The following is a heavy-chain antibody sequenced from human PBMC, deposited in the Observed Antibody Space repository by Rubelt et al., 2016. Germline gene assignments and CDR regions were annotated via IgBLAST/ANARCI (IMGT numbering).Heavy chain of an antibody. V-gene: IGHV5-10-1*01. Sequence: SCKGSGYSFTSYWISWVRQMPGKGLEWMGRIDPSDSYTNYSPSFQGHVTISADKSISTAYLQWSSLKASDTAMYYCASHGGGYCSGGSCLVPWGQGTLVTVSS. CDR1: GYSFTSYW. CDR3: ASHGGGYCSGGSCLVP. J-gene: IGHJ5*02. D-gene: IGHD2-15*01. CDR2: IDPSDSYT.